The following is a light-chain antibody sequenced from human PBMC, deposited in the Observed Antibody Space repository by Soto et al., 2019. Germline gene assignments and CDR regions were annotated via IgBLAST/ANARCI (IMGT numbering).Light chain of an antibody. Sequence: DIVMTQSPLSLPVTPGDPASISCRSSQSLLHSNGYNYLDWYMQKPGQSPQLLIYLGSNRASGVPDRFSGSGSGTDFTLKISRVEAEDVGVYYCIQALQTPWTFGQGTKVEIK. J-gene: IGKJ1*01. CDR1: QSLLHSNGYNY. V-gene: IGKV2-28*01. CDR3: IQALQTPWT. CDR2: LGS.